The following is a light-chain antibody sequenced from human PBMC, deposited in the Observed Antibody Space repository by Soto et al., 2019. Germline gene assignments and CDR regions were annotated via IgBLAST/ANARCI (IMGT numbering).Light chain of an antibody. CDR1: SSDVGRYMY. J-gene: IGLJ1*01. V-gene: IGLV2-14*01. Sequence: QSALTQPASVSGSPGQSITISCAGTSSDVGRYMYVSWYQQHPGKAPKLIIYDVYNRPSGVSNRFSGSKSGNTASLTISGLQAEDEAAYYCTSYTSTSTPYVFGGGTKVTVL. CDR3: TSYTSTSTPYV. CDR2: DVY.